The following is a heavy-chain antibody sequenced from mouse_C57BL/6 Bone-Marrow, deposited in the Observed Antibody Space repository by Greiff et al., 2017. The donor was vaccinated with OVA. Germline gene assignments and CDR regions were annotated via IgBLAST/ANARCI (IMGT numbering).Heavy chain of an antibody. CDR1: GFTFSDFY. Sequence: EVQVVESGGGLVQSGRSLRLSCATSGFTFSDFYMEWVRQAPGKGLEWIAASRNKANDYTTEYSASVKGRFIVSRDTSQSILYLQMNALRAEDTAIYYCARDAYYYGSSGYFDVWGTGTTVTVSS. CDR2: SRNKANDYTT. CDR3: ARDAYYYGSSGYFDV. D-gene: IGHD1-1*01. J-gene: IGHJ1*03. V-gene: IGHV7-1*01.